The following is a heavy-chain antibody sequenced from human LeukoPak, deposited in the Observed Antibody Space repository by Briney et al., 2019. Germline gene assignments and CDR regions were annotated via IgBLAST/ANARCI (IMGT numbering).Heavy chain of an antibody. Sequence: SETLSLTCAVYGGSFSGYYWSWIRQPPRKGLEWIGEINHSGSTNYNPSLKSRVTISVDTSKNQFSLKLSSVTAADTAVYYCARYSGSYYRRYFDYWGQGTLVTVSS. V-gene: IGHV4-34*01. D-gene: IGHD1-26*01. CDR3: ARYSGSYYRRYFDY. J-gene: IGHJ4*02. CDR2: INHSGST. CDR1: GGSFSGYY.